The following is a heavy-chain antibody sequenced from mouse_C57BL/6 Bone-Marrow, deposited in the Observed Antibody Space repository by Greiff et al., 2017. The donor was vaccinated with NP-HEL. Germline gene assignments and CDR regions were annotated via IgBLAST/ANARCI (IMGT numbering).Heavy chain of an antibody. D-gene: IGHD2-5*01. Sequence: QVQLQQPGAELVKPGASVKLSCKASGYTFTSYWMQWVKQRPGQGLEWIGEIDPSDSYTNYNQKFKGKATLTVDTSSSTAYMQLSSLTSEDSAVYYCARRSGVSKRFAYWGQGTLVTVSA. V-gene: IGHV1-50*01. CDR1: GYTFTSYW. CDR2: IDPSDSYT. J-gene: IGHJ3*01. CDR3: ARRSGVSKRFAY.